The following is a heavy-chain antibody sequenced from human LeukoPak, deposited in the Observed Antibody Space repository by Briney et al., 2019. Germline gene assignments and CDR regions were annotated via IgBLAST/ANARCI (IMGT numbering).Heavy chain of an antibody. J-gene: IGHJ6*03. Sequence: ASVKVSCKTSGYTFTSYGINWVRQAPGQGLEWMGWISTSSGNTKYAQNIQGRVTLTTDTTTRTAYMELRSLRSDDTAVYYCARGTVSGMDYYYMDVWGKGITVTVPS. CDR1: GYTFTSYG. CDR3: ARGTVSGMDYYYMDV. CDR2: ISTSSGNT. D-gene: IGHD4-11*01. V-gene: IGHV1-18*01.